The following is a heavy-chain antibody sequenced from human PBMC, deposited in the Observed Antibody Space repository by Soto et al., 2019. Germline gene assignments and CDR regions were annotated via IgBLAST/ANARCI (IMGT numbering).Heavy chain of an antibody. J-gene: IGHJ6*02. CDR1: GGTFNNNA. CDR2: IIPILGTA. D-gene: IGHD3-22*01. V-gene: IGHV1-69*01. CDR3: ARAYDSSDYYGGDMDV. Sequence: QVQPVQYGAEGKTPGSSVKVSCKASGGTFNNNAISWVRQAPGQGLEWMGGIIPILGTANYAQKFRGRVTINADESTSTGYMDLSSLRSEDTAVYYCARAYDSSDYYGGDMDVWGQGTTVTVSS.